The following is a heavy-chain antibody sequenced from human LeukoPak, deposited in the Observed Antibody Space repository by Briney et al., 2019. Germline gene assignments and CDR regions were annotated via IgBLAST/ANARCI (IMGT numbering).Heavy chain of an antibody. Sequence: GGSLRLSCAASGFTFSSYSMNWVRQAPGKGLEWVSYISSSSSAIYHADSVKGRFTISRDNAKNSLYLQMNSLRAEDTAVYYCAREGSSGYLDYWGQGTLVTVSS. CDR2: ISSSSSAI. D-gene: IGHD3-22*01. CDR3: AREGSSGYLDY. CDR1: GFTFSSYS. J-gene: IGHJ4*02. V-gene: IGHV3-48*04.